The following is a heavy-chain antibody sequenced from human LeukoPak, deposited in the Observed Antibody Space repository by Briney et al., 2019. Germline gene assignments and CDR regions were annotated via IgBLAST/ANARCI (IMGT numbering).Heavy chain of an antibody. CDR1: GFTFSDYW. CDR2: IKSDESER. V-gene: IGHV3-7*01. Sequence: GGSLRLSCVGSGFTFSDYWMSWVRQAPGKGLECVANIKSDESERFFLDSVKGRFTISRDNAKNSVYLQMSSLRAEDTGVYYCATTLNIATPGHLWGQGALVTVSS. J-gene: IGHJ4*02. D-gene: IGHD6-13*01. CDR3: ATTLNIATPGHL.